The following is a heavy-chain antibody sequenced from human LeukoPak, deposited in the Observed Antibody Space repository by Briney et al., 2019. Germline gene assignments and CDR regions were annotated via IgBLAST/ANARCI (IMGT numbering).Heavy chain of an antibody. V-gene: IGHV3-30*03. J-gene: IGHJ4*02. CDR1: GFTFSNYG. CDR2: ISYDGRSNK. CDR3: ASHGRGGGSNDY. Sequence: GRSLRLSCAASGFTFSNYGLHWVRQAPGKGLEWVALISYDGRSNKYYADSVKGRFTISRDNSKNTLSLQMNSLRAEDTAVYYCASHGRGGGSNDYWGQGALVTVSS. D-gene: IGHD3-10*01.